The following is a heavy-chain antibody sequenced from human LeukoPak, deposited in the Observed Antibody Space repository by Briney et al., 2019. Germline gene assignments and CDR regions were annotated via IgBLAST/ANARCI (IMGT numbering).Heavy chain of an antibody. J-gene: IGHJ4*02. Sequence: GGSLRLSCAASGFTFSSYAMSWVRQAPGKGLEWVSGISGGGGSTYYADSVKGRFTISRDNSKNTLYLQMNSLRAEDTAVYYCARIVQWLAAHWGQGTLVTVSS. CDR2: ISGGGGST. CDR1: GFTFSSYA. CDR3: ARIVQWLAAH. D-gene: IGHD6-19*01. V-gene: IGHV3-23*01.